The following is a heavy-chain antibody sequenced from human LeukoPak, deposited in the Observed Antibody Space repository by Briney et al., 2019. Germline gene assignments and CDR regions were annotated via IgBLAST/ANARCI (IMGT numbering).Heavy chain of an antibody. D-gene: IGHD3-3*01. Sequence: SETLSLTCAVYGGSFSGYYWSWIRQPPGKGLEWIGEINHSGSTNYNPSLKSRVTISVDTSKNQFSLKLSSVTAADTAVYYCARFTIFGVGPHAFDIWGQGTMVTVSS. CDR2: INHSGST. V-gene: IGHV4-34*01. CDR3: ARFTIFGVGPHAFDI. CDR1: GGSFSGYY. J-gene: IGHJ3*02.